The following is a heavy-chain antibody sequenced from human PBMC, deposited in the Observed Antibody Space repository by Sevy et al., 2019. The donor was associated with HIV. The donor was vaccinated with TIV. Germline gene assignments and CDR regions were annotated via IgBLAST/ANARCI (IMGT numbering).Heavy chain of an antibody. Sequence: GGSLRLSCAASGFTFSSYSMNWVRQAPGKGLEWVSSISSSSSYIYYADSVKGRFTISRDNAKNSLYLQMNSLRAEDTAVYYCARETVSHFSRGLFEYYFDYWGQGTLVTVSS. V-gene: IGHV3-21*01. CDR3: ARETVSHFSRGLFEYYFDY. CDR2: ISSSSSYI. CDR1: GFTFSSYS. J-gene: IGHJ4*02. D-gene: IGHD3-3*02.